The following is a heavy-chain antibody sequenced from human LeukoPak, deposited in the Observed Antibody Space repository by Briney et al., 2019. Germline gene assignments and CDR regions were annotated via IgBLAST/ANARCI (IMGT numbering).Heavy chain of an antibody. Sequence: SGGSLRLSCAASGFTFSSYWMHWVRQAPGKGLVWVSRINSDGSSTTYADSVKGRFTISRDNAKNTLYLQMNSLRAEDTGVYFWARVFSGWYFYFDNWGQGTLVTVSS. CDR3: ARVFSGWYFYFDN. CDR2: INSDGSST. D-gene: IGHD6-19*01. CDR1: GFTFSSYW. J-gene: IGHJ4*02. V-gene: IGHV3-74*01.